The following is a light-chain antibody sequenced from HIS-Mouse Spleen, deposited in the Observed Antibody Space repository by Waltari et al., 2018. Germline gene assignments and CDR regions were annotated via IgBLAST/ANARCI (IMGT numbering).Light chain of an antibody. Sequence: QSALTQPPSVSGSPGQSVTISCTGTSSDVGSYNRVSWYQQPPGTAPKLMIYEVSTRPAGVPDRFSGSKSGNTASLTISGLQAEDEADYYCSSYTSSSTLGVFGGGTKLTVL. V-gene: IGLV2-18*02. CDR1: SSDVGSYNR. CDR3: SSYTSSSTLGV. CDR2: EVS. J-gene: IGLJ3*02.